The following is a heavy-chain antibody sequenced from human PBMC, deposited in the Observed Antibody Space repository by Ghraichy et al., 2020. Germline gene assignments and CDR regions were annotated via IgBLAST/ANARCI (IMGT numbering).Heavy chain of an antibody. CDR3: ARDRRVYSSSTRGGWFDP. D-gene: IGHD6-6*01. Sequence: ASVKVSCKASGYTFTSYGISWVRQAPGQGLEWMGWISAYNGNTNYAQKLQGRVTMTTDTSTSTAYMELRSLRSDDTAVYYCARDRRVYSSSTRGGWFDPWGQGTLVTVSS. CDR1: GYTFTSYG. CDR2: ISAYNGNT. V-gene: IGHV1-18*01. J-gene: IGHJ5*02.